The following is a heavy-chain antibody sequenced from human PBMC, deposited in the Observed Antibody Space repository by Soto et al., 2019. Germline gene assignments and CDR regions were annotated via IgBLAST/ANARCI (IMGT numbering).Heavy chain of an antibody. J-gene: IGHJ5*02. CDR1: GGSISSSSYY. CDR2: IYYSGST. V-gene: IGHV4-39*01. D-gene: IGHD4-4*01. Sequence: QLQLQESGPGLVKPSETLSLTCTVSGGSISSSSYYWGWIRQPPGKGLEWIGSIYYSGSTYYNPSLKSRVTISVDTYKNQFSLKLSSVTAADTAVYYCARLGAHDYRNYDRPRRFAPWGKGTMVTVSS. CDR3: ARLGAHDYRNYDRPRRFAP.